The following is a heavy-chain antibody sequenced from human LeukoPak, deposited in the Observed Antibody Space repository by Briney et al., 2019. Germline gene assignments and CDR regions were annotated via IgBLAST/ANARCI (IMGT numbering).Heavy chain of an antibody. V-gene: IGHV3-23*01. D-gene: IGHD5-18*01. J-gene: IGHJ4*02. Sequence: PGGSLRLSCAASGFTFSSYAMSWFRQAPGKGLEWVSAISGSGGSTYYADSVKGRFTISRDNSKNTLYLQMNSLRAEDTAVYYCAKGNGVYLTAMVYGYWGQGTLVTVSS. CDR3: AKGNGVYLTAMVYGY. CDR2: ISGSGGST. CDR1: GFTFSSYA.